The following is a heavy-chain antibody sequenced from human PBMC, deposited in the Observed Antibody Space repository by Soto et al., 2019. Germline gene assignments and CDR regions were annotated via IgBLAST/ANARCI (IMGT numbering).Heavy chain of an antibody. D-gene: IGHD2-8*01. CDR2: IYPGDSDT. Sequence: LNISCKVSAYSFTNNWIGWVRQMPGKGLEWMGSIYPGDSDTTYSPSFQGQVTISADRSIDTAYLQWSSLKASDTAMYYCARVSLFCSNGVCHFDYCGQRTQLTVSS. CDR1: AYSFTNNW. V-gene: IGHV5-51*01. J-gene: IGHJ4*02. CDR3: ARVSLFCSNGVCHFDY.